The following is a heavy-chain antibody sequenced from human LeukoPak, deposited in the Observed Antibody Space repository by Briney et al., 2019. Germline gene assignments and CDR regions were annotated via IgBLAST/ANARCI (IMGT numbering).Heavy chain of an antibody. CDR1: GFTFRTYS. Sequence: GGSLRLSCAASGFTFRTYSIHWVRQAPGKGLEWVTVVSADGRTQLYSDSVKGRFTISRDNSKNTLYLQMNSLRAEDTAVYYCAKAGYYYDISGPLYYFDYWGQGTLVTVSS. D-gene: IGHD3-22*01. CDR3: AKAGYYYDISGPLYYFDY. V-gene: IGHV3-30*18. J-gene: IGHJ4*02. CDR2: VSADGRTQ.